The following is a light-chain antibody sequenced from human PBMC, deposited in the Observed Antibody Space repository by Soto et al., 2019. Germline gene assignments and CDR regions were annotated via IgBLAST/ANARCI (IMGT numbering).Light chain of an antibody. J-gene: IGLJ1*01. CDR3: VTWDTSLSAWV. Sequence: QSVLTQPPPASGTPGQRVTISCSGGSSNIGTNAVNWYQQLPGTAPKLLIYENIKRPSGIPDRFSGSKSGTSATLGITGLQTGDEADYYCVTWDTSLSAWVFGAGTKVTVL. CDR1: SSNIGTNA. CDR2: ENI. V-gene: IGLV1-51*02.